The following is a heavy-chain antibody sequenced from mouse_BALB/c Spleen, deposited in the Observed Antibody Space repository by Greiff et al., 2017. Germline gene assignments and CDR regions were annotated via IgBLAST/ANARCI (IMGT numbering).Heavy chain of an antibody. Sequence: QVQLKQPGAELVKPGAPVKLSCKASGYTFTSYWMNWVKQRPGRGLEWIGRIDPSDSETHYNQKFKDKATLTVDKSSSTAYIQLSSLTSEDSAVYYCARGGSSFAYWGQGTLVTVSA. CDR2: IDPSDSET. J-gene: IGHJ3*01. D-gene: IGHD1-1*01. CDR3: ARGGSSFAY. V-gene: IGHV1-69*02. CDR1: GYTFTSYW.